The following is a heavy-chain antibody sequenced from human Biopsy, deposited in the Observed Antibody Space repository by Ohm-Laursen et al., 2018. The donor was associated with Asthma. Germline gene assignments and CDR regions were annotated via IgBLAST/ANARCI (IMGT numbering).Heavy chain of an antibody. Sequence: GTLSLTCPVSGGSVSSGSHYWSWIRQPPGKGLEWIGYISYSGSTNYNPSLKSRVTISVDTSKNQFSLKLSSVTAADTAVYYCARAQDYYDSRGYYRSFDYWGQGTLVTVSS. CDR3: ARAQDYYDSRGYYRSFDY. CDR2: ISYSGST. CDR1: GGSVSSGSHY. J-gene: IGHJ4*02. V-gene: IGHV4-61*01. D-gene: IGHD3-22*01.